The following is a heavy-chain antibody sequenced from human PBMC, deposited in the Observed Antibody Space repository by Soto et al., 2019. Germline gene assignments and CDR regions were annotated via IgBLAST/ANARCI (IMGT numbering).Heavy chain of an antibody. CDR2: ISFDGSNK. CDR1: GFTFSTFG. Sequence: QVQLVESGGGVVQPGRSLRLSCAASGFTFSTFGMHWVRQAPGKGLEWVAAISFDGSNKYYADSVKGRFTSSRDNSKNTLYRQMNGLRAEDTAVYYCTSAVRRSGGWDCDYWGQGTLVTVSS. J-gene: IGHJ4*02. V-gene: IGHV3-30*03. D-gene: IGHD3-10*01. CDR3: TSAVRRSGGWDCDY.